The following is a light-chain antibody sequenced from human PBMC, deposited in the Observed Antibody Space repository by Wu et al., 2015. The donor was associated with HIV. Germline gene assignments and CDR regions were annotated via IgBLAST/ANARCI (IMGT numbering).Light chain of an antibody. CDR2: VAS. CDR3: QQYVSSSWT. CDR1: QSISSNY. V-gene: IGKV3-20*01. Sequence: EIVLTQSPGTLSLSPGERATLSCRASQSISSNYLAWYQQKPGQAPRLLISVASSRATGIPDRFSGSVSGTDFTLTISRLEPEDFAVYYCQQYVSSSWTFGRRDQGWK. J-gene: IGKJ1*01.